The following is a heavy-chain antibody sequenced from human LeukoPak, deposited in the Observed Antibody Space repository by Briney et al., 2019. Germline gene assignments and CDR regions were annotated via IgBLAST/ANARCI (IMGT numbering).Heavy chain of an antibody. CDR3: AKALSVSCYTPSDY. V-gene: IGHV3-23*01. D-gene: IGHD1-26*01. CDR2: ICGSAVGT. CDR1: GFTFSSDG. Sequence: PGGSLRLSCAASGFTFSSDGMSWLRQAPGKRLEWVAVICGSAVGTYYADSVKGRFTISRDNSKNTLYLQMNSLRAEDTAVYYCAKALSVSCYTPSDYWGQGTQVTVSS. J-gene: IGHJ4*02.